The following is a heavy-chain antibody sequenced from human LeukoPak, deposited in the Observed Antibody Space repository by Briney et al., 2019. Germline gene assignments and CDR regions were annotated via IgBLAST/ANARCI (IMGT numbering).Heavy chain of an antibody. D-gene: IGHD2-15*01. Sequence: ASVKVSCKASGGTFSSYAISWVRQAPGQGLEWMGWISAYNGNTNYAQKLQGRVTMTTDTSTSTAYMELRSLRSDDTAVYYCARDLYCSGGSCDDYWGQGTLVTVSS. CDR3: ARDLYCSGGSCDDY. CDR2: ISAYNGNT. CDR1: GGTFSSYA. V-gene: IGHV1-18*01. J-gene: IGHJ4*02.